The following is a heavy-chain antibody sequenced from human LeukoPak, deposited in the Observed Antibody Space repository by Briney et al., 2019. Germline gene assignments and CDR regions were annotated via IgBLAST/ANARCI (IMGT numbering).Heavy chain of an antibody. Sequence: SVKVSCKASGGTFSSYAISWVRQAPGQGLEWMGGIIPIFGTANYAQKFQGRVTITTDESTSTAYMELSSLRSEDAAVYYCARVMRGITIFKNYYYYYMDVWGKGTTVTVSS. CDR3: ARVMRGITIFKNYYYYYMDV. CDR2: IIPIFGTA. V-gene: IGHV1-69*05. D-gene: IGHD3-3*01. CDR1: GGTFSSYA. J-gene: IGHJ6*03.